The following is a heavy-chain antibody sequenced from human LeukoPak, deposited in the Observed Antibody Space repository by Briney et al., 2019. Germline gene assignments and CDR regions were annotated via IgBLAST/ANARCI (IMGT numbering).Heavy chain of an antibody. CDR2: ISAYNGNT. CDR3: ARVNGDSGSYFDY. J-gene: IGHJ4*02. Sequence: ASVKVSCKASGYTFTSYGISWVRQAPGQGLEWMGWISAYNGNTNYAQKLQGRVTMTTDTSTSTLYMELSSLRSEDTAVYYCARVNGDSGSYFDYWGQGTLVTVSS. V-gene: IGHV1-18*01. D-gene: IGHD6-19*01. CDR1: GYTFTSYG.